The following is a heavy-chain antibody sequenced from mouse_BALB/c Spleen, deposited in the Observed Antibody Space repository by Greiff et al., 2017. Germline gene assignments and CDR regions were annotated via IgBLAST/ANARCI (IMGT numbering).Heavy chain of an antibody. CDR2: ISSGGGST. V-gene: IGHV5-12-1*01. Sequence: EVMLVESGGGLVKPGGSLKLSCAASGFAFSSYDMSWVRQTPEKRLEWVAYISSGGGSTYYPDTVKGRFTISRDNAKNTLYLQMSSLKSEDTAMYYCAGYYQAMDYWGQGTSVTVSS. CDR1: GFAFSSYD. CDR3: AGYYQAMDY. J-gene: IGHJ4*01. D-gene: IGHD2-3*01.